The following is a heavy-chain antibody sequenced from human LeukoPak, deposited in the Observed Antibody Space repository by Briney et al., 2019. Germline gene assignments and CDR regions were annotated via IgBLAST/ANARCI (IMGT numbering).Heavy chain of an antibody. CDR2: ISGSGGST. D-gene: IGHD1/OR15-1a*01. Sequence: PGGSLRLSCAASEFTFSNYAMTWVRQAPGKGLEWVSAISGSGGSTYYADSVKGRFTISRDNSKNTLYLQMNSLGAEDTAVYYCAKCGTSSGFDYWGQGPLDPVSS. CDR3: AKCGTSSGFDY. CDR1: EFTFSNYA. J-gene: IGHJ4*02. V-gene: IGHV3-23*01.